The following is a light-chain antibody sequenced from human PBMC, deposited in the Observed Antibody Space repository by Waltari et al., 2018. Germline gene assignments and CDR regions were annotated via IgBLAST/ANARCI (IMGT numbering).Light chain of an antibody. Sequence: DIQMTQSPSSLSASVGDRVTITCRASQTIDRSLNWYQQKPGKAPKLLIYAASSSPSGAPSGFSGSGSGTDFTLTISSLQPEHFATYYCQQSYSVPYTLGQGTKLEI. CDR3: QQSYSVPYT. V-gene: IGKV1-39*01. CDR1: QTIDRS. CDR2: AAS. J-gene: IGKJ2*01.